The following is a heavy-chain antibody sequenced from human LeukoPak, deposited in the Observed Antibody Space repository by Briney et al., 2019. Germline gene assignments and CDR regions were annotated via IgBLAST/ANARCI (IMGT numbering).Heavy chain of an antibody. CDR1: GYTFTGYY. J-gene: IGHJ3*02. CDR2: INPNSGGT. D-gene: IGHD1-26*01. V-gene: IGHV1-2*02. CDR3: ATAYPSGSYSVSDAFDI. Sequence: ASVKVSCKASGYTFTGYYMHWVRQAPGQGLEWMGWINPNSGGTNYAQKFQGRVTMTRDTSISTAYMELSRLRSDDTAVYYCATAYPSGSYSVSDAFDIWGQGTMVTVSS.